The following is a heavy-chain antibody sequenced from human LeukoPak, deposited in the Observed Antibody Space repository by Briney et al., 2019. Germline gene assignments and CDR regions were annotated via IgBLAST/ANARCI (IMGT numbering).Heavy chain of an antibody. CDR3: ARAPIVATLYYFDY. CDR2: IYTSGST. J-gene: IGHJ4*02. V-gene: IGHV4-61*02. D-gene: IGHD5-12*01. Sequence: SETLSLTCTVSGGSISSGSYYWSWIRQPAGKGLEWIGRIYTSGSTNYNPSLKSQVTISVDTSKNQFSLKLSSVTAADTAVYYCARAPIVATLYYFDYWGQGTLVTVSS. CDR1: GGSISSGSYY.